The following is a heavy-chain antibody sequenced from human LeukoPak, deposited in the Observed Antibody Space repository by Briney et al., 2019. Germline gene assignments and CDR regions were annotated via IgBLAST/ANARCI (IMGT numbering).Heavy chain of an antibody. CDR2: ISSSRSTI. CDR1: GFTFSSYS. J-gene: IGHJ5*02. Sequence: PGGSLRLSCAASGFTFSSYSMNWVRQAPGKGLEWVSYISSSRSTIYYADSVKGRFTISRDNAKNSLYLQMNSLRAEDTAVYYCARDLSVDTAMVTPAHDNWFDPRGQGTLVTVSS. V-gene: IGHV3-48*01. CDR3: ARDLSVDTAMVTPAHDNWFDP. D-gene: IGHD5-18*01.